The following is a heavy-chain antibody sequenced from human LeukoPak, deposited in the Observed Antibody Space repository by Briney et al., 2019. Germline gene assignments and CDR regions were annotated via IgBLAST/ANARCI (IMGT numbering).Heavy chain of an antibody. Sequence: NPGGSLRLSCAASGFTFSSYSMNWVRQAPGKGLEWVSSISSSSSYMYYADSVKGRFTISRDNAKNSLYLQMNSLRAEDTAVYYCARDRTTGIAVAGTASDYWGQGTLVTVSS. CDR1: GFTFSSYS. V-gene: IGHV3-21*01. CDR2: ISSSSSYM. J-gene: IGHJ4*02. CDR3: ARDRTTGIAVAGTASDY. D-gene: IGHD6-19*01.